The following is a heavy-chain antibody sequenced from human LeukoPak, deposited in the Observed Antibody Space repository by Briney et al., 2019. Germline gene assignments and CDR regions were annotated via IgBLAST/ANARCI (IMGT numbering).Heavy chain of an antibody. CDR2: ISYDGSNK. J-gene: IGHJ4*02. V-gene: IGHV3-30*04. CDR1: GFTFSSYA. Sequence: GRSLRLSCAASGFTFSSYAMHWVRQAPGKGLEWVAVISYDGSNKYYADSVKGRFTISRDNAKNSLYLQMNSLRAEDTAVYYCARGKYYYDSSGYYWSYYFDYWGQGTLVTVSS. D-gene: IGHD3-22*01. CDR3: ARGKYYYDSSGYYWSYYFDY.